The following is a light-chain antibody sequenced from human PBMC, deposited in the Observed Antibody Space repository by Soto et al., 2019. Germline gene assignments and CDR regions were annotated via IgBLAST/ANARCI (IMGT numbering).Light chain of an antibody. CDR1: SSDVGGYNY. V-gene: IGLV2-14*01. Sequence: QSVLTQPASVSGSPGQSITISCTGTSSDVGGYNYVSWYQQHPGKAPKLMIYDVSNRPSGVSNRFSGSKSGNTASLTISGLQAEDEDDYYCSSYTSSSTLHLVFGGGTKLTVL. CDR2: DVS. J-gene: IGLJ2*01. CDR3: SSYTSSSTLHLV.